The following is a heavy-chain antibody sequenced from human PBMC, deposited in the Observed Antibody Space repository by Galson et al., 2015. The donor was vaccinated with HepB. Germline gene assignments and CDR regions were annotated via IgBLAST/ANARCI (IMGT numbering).Heavy chain of an antibody. V-gene: IGHV3-9*01. CDR3: AKGRWSSGWYWGAFDI. CDR2: ISWNSGSI. CDR1: GFTFDDYA. D-gene: IGHD6-19*01. J-gene: IGHJ3*02. Sequence: SLRLSCAASGFTFDDYAMHWVRQAPGKGLEWVSGISWNSGSIGYADSVKGRFTISRDNAKNSLYLQMNSLRAEDTALYYCAKGRWSSGWYWGAFDIWGQGTMVTASS.